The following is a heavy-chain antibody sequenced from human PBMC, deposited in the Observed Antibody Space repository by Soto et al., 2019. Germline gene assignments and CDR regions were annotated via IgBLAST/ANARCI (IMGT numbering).Heavy chain of an antibody. V-gene: IGHV3-30*14. Sequence: PGGSLRLSCAASGFPLTNYAMHWVRQAPGKGLEWLSVISGDGGNTHYADSVKGRFTISRDNSKNTLYLQMNSLRAEDTAVYYCARYDSSGYYWPYYYYGMDVWGQGTTVTVSS. J-gene: IGHJ6*02. CDR3: ARYDSSGYYWPYYYYGMDV. CDR1: GFPLTNYA. CDR2: ISGDGGNT. D-gene: IGHD3-22*01.